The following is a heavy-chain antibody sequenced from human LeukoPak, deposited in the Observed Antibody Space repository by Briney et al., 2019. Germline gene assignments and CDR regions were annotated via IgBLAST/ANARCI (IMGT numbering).Heavy chain of an antibody. V-gene: IGHV4-34*01. D-gene: IGHD4-17*01. CDR1: GGSFSGYY. J-gene: IGHJ3*02. CDR3: ARDTVGAFDI. CDR2: INHSGST. Sequence: SETLSLTCAVYGGSFSGYYWGWIRQPPGKGLEWIGEINHSGSTNYNPSLKSRVTISVDTSKNQFSLKLTSVTAADTAVYYCARDTVGAFDIWGQGTMVTVSS.